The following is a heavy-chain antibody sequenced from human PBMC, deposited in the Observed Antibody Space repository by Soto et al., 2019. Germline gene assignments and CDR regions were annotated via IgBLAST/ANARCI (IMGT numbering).Heavy chain of an antibody. CDR2: ISGSSSTI. CDR1: GFTFSSYS. V-gene: IGHV3-48*01. CDR3: AKVPYDFWSGYYSDD. Sequence: GGSLRLSCAASGFTFSSYSMNWVRQAPGKGLEWVSYISGSSSTIYYADSVKGRFTISRDNSKNTLYLQMNSLRAEDTAVYYCAKVPYDFWSGYYSDDWGQGTLVIVSS. J-gene: IGHJ4*02. D-gene: IGHD3-3*01.